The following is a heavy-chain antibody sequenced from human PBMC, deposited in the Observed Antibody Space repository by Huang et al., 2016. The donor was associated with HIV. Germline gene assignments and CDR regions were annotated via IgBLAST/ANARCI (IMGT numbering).Heavy chain of an antibody. CDR1: GYTFTNYD. V-gene: IGHV1-8*02. J-gene: IGHJ4*02. CDR2: MNPNTGNT. CDR3: ARSAYGDLDY. Sequence: QVHLVQSGAEVKKPGASVKVSCKASGYTFTNYDIKWVRQAPGRGLEWMGWMNPNTGNTGFAQSFQCRVTMTRKTSITTAYMELTSLTSEDTAVYYCARSAYGDLDYWGRGTLVIVSS. D-gene: IGHD4-17*01.